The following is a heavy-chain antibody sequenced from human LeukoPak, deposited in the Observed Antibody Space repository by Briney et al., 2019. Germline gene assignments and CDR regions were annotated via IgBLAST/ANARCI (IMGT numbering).Heavy chain of an antibody. D-gene: IGHD1-26*01. Sequence: SETLSLTCTVSGGSIRSSYYYWGWIRQPPGKGLEWIGSIYDSGSTYYNPSLKSRVTISVDTSKNQFSLKLSSVTAADTAVYYCARGEPYPDYWGQGTLVTVSS. J-gene: IGHJ4*02. V-gene: IGHV4-39*01. CDR2: IYDSGST. CDR3: ARGEPYPDY. CDR1: GGSIRSSYYY.